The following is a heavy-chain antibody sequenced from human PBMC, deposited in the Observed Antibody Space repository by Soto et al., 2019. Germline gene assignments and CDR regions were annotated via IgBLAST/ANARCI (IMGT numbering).Heavy chain of an antibody. CDR2: ISAYNGNT. D-gene: IGHD2-2*01. V-gene: IGHV1-18*04. J-gene: IGHJ6*02. CDR1: GYTFTSYG. CDR3: ARAAPTYCSSTSYYSCYYYGMDV. Sequence: QVQLVQSGAEVKKPGASVKVSCKASGYTFTSYGISWVRQAPGQGLEWMGWISAYNGNTNYAQKLQGRVTMTTDISTSTAYMELRSLRSDDTAVYYCARAAPTYCSSTSYYSCYYYGMDVWGQGTTVTVSS.